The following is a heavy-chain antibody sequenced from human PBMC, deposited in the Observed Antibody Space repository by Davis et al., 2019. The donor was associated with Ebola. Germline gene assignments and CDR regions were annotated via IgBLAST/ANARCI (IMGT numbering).Heavy chain of an antibody. CDR2: IIPIFGKA. V-gene: IGHV1-69*13. CDR3: ARVVSTIYSPYYFDY. D-gene: IGHD5/OR15-5a*01. J-gene: IGHJ4*02. Sequence: SAKAFCKASGGSFSSYTISWVRQAPGQGLEWMGRIIPIFGKANYAQKFQGRVTITADESTSTTYMELSSLRSEDTAVYYCARVVSTIYSPYYFDYWGQGTLVTVSS. CDR1: GGSFSSYT.